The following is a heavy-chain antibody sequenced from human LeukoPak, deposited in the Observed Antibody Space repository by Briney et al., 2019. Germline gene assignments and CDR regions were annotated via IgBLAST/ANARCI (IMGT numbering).Heavy chain of an antibody. CDR3: AAPTRLSHDAFDI. J-gene: IGHJ3*02. V-gene: IGHV1-2*02. Sequence: ASVKVSCKASGYTFTGYYMHWVRQAPVQGLEWMGWINPNSGGTNYAQKFQGRVTMTRATSISTAYMELSSPTSDDTAVYSSAAPTRLSHDAFDIWGQGTMVTVSS. CDR1: GYTFTGYY. CDR2: INPNSGGT.